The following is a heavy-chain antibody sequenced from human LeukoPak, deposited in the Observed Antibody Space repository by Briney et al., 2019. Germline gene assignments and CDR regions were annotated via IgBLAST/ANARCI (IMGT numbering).Heavy chain of an antibody. D-gene: IGHD5-18*01. Sequence: HPGGSLRLSCAASGFTFSSYEMNWVRQAPGKGLEWVSYISSSGSTIYYADSVKGRFTIYRDNAKNSLYLQMNSLRAEDTAVYYCARDQEDTAMANLDYWGQGTLVTVSS. CDR1: GFTFSSYE. CDR2: ISSSGSTI. CDR3: ARDQEDTAMANLDY. V-gene: IGHV3-48*03. J-gene: IGHJ4*02.